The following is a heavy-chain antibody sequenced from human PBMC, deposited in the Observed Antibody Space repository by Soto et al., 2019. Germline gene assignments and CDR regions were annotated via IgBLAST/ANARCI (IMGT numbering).Heavy chain of an antibody. CDR2: ISAHSGKS. J-gene: IGHJ4*02. CDR1: GYTLNTYG. CDR3: TRGQIYFDY. V-gene: IGHV1-18*01. Sequence: QVHLVQSGAEVKKPGASVKVSCKASGYTLNTYGVHWVRQAPGRGLEWVGWISAHSGKSDYAQSFQDRVTITTDTSTSTAYMDLRSLRSDDTAAYYCTRGQIYFDYWGQGTLVTVSS.